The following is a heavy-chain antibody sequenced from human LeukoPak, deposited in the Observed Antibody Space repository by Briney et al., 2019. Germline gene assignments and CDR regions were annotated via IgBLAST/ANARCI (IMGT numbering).Heavy chain of an antibody. CDR3: ARARASKYSSGWAEYFQH. Sequence: PGGSLRLSCAASGXTFXXXWXXXXXXAXGXXLVXVXXIXSXGSSTSYAASVKGRFTISRDNAKNTLYLQMNSLRAEDTAVYYCARARASKYSSGWAEYFQHRGQGTLVTVSS. CDR2: IXSXGSST. V-gene: IGHV3-74*01. J-gene: IGHJ1*01. CDR1: GXTFXXXW. D-gene: IGHD6-19*01.